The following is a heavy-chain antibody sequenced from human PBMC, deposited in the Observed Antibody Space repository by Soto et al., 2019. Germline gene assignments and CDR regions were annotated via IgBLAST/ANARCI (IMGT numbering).Heavy chain of an antibody. J-gene: IGHJ6*02. CDR2: ISWNSGTI. Sequence: EVQLVESGGGLEQPGRSLRLSCAASGFTFDDYAMHWVRQAPGKGLEWVSGISWNSGTIRYADSLKGRFTISRDNANNSLYLQMNSLRTEATALYYCAKDIRGNWNYAGSGMDDWGQGTTVTVSS. D-gene: IGHD1-7*01. CDR3: AKDIRGNWNYAGSGMDD. V-gene: IGHV3-9*01. CDR1: GFTFDDYA.